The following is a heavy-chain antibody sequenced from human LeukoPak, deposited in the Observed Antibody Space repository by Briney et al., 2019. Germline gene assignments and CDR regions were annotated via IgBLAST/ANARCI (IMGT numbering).Heavy chain of an antibody. CDR1: GGSITSYY. J-gene: IGHJ5*02. Sequence: SETLSLTCTVSGGSITSYYWSWIRQPPGKGLEWIGSIFNSGSTNYNPSLKSRVTILVDTSKNQFSLRLRSVTAADTAVYYCARRLTAAATVRFDPWGQGTLVTVSS. CDR3: ARRLTAAATVRFDP. V-gene: IGHV4-59*01. D-gene: IGHD6-13*01. CDR2: IFNSGST.